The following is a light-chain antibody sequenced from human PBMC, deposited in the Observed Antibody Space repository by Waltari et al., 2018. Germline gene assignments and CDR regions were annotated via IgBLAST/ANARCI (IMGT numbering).Light chain of an antibody. J-gene: IGKJ2*01. Sequence: DIQMTQSPSTRSASVGDRVTITCRASQSISASLAWYQLKAGKAPKLLIYDASSLESGVPPRFSGSGSGTEFTLTISSLQPEDVATYYCQQSYTTAFTFGQGTKLEIK. V-gene: IGKV1-5*01. CDR2: DAS. CDR1: QSISAS. CDR3: QQSYTTAFT.